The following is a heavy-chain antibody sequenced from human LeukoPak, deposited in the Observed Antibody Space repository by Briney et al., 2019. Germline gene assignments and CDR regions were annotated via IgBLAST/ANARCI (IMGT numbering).Heavy chain of an antibody. Sequence: SETLSLTCTVSGGSISSYYWSWIRQPPGKGLEWIGYIYYSGSTYYNPSLKSRVTISVGTSKNQFSLKLSSVTAADTAVYYCARLNRRIQLWSHFDYWGQGTLVTVSS. CDR2: IYYSGST. CDR1: GGSISSYY. D-gene: IGHD5-18*01. J-gene: IGHJ4*02. V-gene: IGHV4-59*08. CDR3: ARLNRRIQLWSHFDY.